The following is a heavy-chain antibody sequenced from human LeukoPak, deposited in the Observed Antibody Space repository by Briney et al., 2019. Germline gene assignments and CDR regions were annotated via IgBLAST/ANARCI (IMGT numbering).Heavy chain of an antibody. V-gene: IGHV3-11*01. Sequence: GGSLRLSCAASGFTFSDYYMSWIRQAPGKGLEWVSYISSSGSTIYYAASVKGRFTISRDNAKNSLYLQMNSLRAEDTAVYYCSFSMVRGVIGTYYFDYWGQGTLVTVSS. J-gene: IGHJ4*02. D-gene: IGHD3-10*01. CDR2: ISSSGSTI. CDR1: GFTFSDYY. CDR3: SFSMVRGVIGTYYFDY.